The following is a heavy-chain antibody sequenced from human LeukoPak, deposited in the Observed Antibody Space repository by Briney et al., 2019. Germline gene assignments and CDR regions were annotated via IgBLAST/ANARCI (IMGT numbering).Heavy chain of an antibody. D-gene: IGHD6-19*01. Sequence: SETLSLTCTVSGGSISSNVYYWGWIRQPPGKALEWIGSVYYSGTTSYNPSLKSRVTISVDMSKNHFSLRLRSVTAADTAMYYCARGTLYRGWSYYLDFWGQGSQVTVSS. CDR1: GGSISSNVYY. CDR3: ARGTLYRGWSYYLDF. V-gene: IGHV4-39*07. CDR2: VYYSGTT. J-gene: IGHJ4*02.